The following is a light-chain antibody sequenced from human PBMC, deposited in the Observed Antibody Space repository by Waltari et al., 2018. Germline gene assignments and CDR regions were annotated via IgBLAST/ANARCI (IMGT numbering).Light chain of an antibody. CDR2: DAS. CDR3: QQYGNSPFT. Sequence: EIVLTQSPATLSLSPGERATLSCGASQTVSSNYLAWYQHKPGLAPRLLIYDASGRPTGIPERFSGSGSGTDFTLTINRLEPEDFAVHYCQQYGNSPFTFGGGTKVDIK. V-gene: IGKV3D-20*01. J-gene: IGKJ4*01. CDR1: QTVSSNY.